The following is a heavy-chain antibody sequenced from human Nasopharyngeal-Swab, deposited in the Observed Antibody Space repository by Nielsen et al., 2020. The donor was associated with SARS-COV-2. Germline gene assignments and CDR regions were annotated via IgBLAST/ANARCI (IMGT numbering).Heavy chain of an antibody. CDR3: AKDPRWIADY. J-gene: IGHJ4*02. V-gene: IGHV3-23*01. D-gene: IGHD5-12*01. Sequence: GGSLRLSCAASGFTFSSYAMSWVRQATGKGLEWVSAISGSGGSTYYADSVKGRFTISRDTSKNTLYLQMNSLRAEDTDVYYCAKDPRWIADYWGQGTLVTVSS. CDR2: ISGSGGST. CDR1: GFTFSSYA.